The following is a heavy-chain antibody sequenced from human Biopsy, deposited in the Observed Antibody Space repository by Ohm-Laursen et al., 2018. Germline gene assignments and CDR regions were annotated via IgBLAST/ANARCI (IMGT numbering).Heavy chain of an antibody. CDR1: GSSGSSSD. CDR2: ISKTRSHI. D-gene: IGHD6-6*01. CDR3: ARDSSRRAREGGMDV. Sequence: RTLSCAASGSSGSSSDMNWGRKPQGKGKEWNSYISKTRSHISGADSVRGRFAVARDIAKNSLYLQLTSLRVEDSAVYYCARDSSRRAREGGMDVWGQGTTVTVSS. J-gene: IGHJ6*02. V-gene: IGHV3-21*01.